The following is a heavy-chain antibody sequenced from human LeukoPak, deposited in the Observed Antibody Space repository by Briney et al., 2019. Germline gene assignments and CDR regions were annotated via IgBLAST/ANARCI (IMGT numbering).Heavy chain of an antibody. V-gene: IGHV3-23*01. CDR1: GFTFSSYA. Sequence: GGSLRLSCAVSGFTFSSYAMSWVRQAPGKGLEWVSAISGSGGSTYYADSVKGRFTISRDNSKNTLYLQMNSLRAEDTAVYYCALGGDTWEYYFDYWGQGTLVTVSS. D-gene: IGHD3-16*01. J-gene: IGHJ4*02. CDR3: ALGGDTWEYYFDY. CDR2: ISGSGGST.